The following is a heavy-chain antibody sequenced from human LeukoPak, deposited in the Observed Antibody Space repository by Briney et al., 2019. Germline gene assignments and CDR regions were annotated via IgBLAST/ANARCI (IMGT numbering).Heavy chain of an antibody. V-gene: IGHV1-2*02. CDR2: INPNSGGT. CDR1: GYTFTGYY. J-gene: IGHJ4*02. Sequence: ASVKVSCKASGYTFTGYYMHWVRQAPGQGLEWMGWINPNSGGTNYAQKFQGRVTMTRDTSISTAYMELSRLRSDDTAVYYCARVGILRYTPYYFDYWGQGTLVTVSS. D-gene: IGHD3-9*01. CDR3: ARVGILRYTPYYFDY.